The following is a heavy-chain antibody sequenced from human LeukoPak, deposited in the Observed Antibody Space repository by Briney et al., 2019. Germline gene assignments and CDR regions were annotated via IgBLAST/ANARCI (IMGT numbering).Heavy chain of an antibody. V-gene: IGHV4-34*01. D-gene: IGHD3-10*01. J-gene: IGHJ5*02. CDR3: ARHAGGFWFDP. Sequence: PSETLSLTCAVYGGSFSGYYWSWIRQPPGKGLEWIGEINHSGSTNYNPSLKSRVTISVDTSKNQFSLKLSSVTAADTAVYYCARHAGGFWFDPWGQGTLVTVSS. CDR1: GGSFSGYY. CDR2: INHSGST.